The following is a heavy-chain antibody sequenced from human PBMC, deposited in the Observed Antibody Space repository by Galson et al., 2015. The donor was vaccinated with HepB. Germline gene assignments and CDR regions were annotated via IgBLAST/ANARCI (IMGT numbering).Heavy chain of an antibody. CDR2: ISAYNGNT. V-gene: IGHV1-18*04. D-gene: IGHD2-8*01. J-gene: IGHJ6*02. Sequence: SVKVSCKASGYTFSSYSISWVRQAPGQGLEWMGWISAYNGNTNYAQKLRGRVTMTTDTATRTAYMELRSLRSDDTAVYYCAREVDCTDGVCFLGGMDVWGQGTTVTVSS. CDR1: GYTFSSYS. CDR3: AREVDCTDGVCFLGGMDV.